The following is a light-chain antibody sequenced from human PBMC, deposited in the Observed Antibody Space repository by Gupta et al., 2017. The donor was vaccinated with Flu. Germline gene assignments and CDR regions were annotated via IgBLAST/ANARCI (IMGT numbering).Light chain of an antibody. V-gene: IGKV3-15*01. Sequence: ATLSCTASQSVRTKVAWYQQRPGRAPRLLIYEASTRATGVPDRFTGSGSGTDFTLTISSLQSEDFVAYYCQQYTNWPSSLSFGQGTRLEI. CDR3: QQYTNWPSSLS. CDR1: QSVRTK. J-gene: IGKJ5*01. CDR2: EAS.